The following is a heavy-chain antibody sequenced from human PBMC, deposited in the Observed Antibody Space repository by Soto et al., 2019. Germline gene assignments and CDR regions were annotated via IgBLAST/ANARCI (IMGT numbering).Heavy chain of an antibody. CDR1: GYTFSTYA. J-gene: IGHJ6*02. V-gene: IGHV1-3*01. Sequence: ASVKVSCKASGYTFSTYAIHWVRQAPGQSLEWMGWLNGGTGQTRYSQRFQDRVTITRDTSASTAYMEVSSLRPEDTAVYYCARGKGMEENYYYYGMDIWGQGATVTVSS. CDR3: ARGKGMEENYYYYGMDI. D-gene: IGHD1-1*01. CDR2: LNGGTGQT.